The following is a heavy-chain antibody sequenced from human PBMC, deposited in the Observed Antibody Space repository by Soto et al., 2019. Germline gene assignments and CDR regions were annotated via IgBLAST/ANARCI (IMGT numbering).Heavy chain of an antibody. V-gene: IGHV4-4*02. CDR2: IYHSGST. CDR1: GGSISSSNW. J-gene: IGHJ6*02. D-gene: IGHD1-26*01. Sequence: TLSLTCTVSGGSISSSNWWSWVRQPPGKGLEWNGEIYHSGSTNYNPSLKSRVTISVDKSKNQFSLKLSSVTAADTAVYYCARVSGSYYYGMDVWGQGITVTVSS. CDR3: ARVSGSYYYGMDV.